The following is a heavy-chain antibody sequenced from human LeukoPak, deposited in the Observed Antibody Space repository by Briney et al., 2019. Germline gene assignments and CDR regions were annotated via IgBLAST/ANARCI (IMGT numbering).Heavy chain of an antibody. CDR3: ALGAVRGLHAFDI. V-gene: IGHV5-51*01. D-gene: IGHD3-10*01. J-gene: IGHJ3*02. CDR1: GYSFTTYW. Sequence: GESLKISCKGSGYSFTTYWIGWVRQVPGKGLEWMGIIYPGDSDTRYNPPFQGQVTISADKSVTTAYLQWSSLKASDTAMYYCALGAVRGLHAFDIWGQGTMVTVSS. CDR2: IYPGDSDT.